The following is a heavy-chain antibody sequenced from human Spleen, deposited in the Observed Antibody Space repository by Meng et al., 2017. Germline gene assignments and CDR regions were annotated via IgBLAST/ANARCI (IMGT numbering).Heavy chain of an antibody. Sequence: LSLTCAASGFTFSSYSMNWVRQAPGKGLEWVSTLSATGGRTYYADSVKGRFTISRDNSKNTLFLQMNSLRAEDTAIYYCAKGQLTPTGTYNWFDPWGQGALVTVSS. CDR1: GFTFSSYS. CDR3: AKGQLTPTGTYNWFDP. V-gene: IGHV3-23*01. D-gene: IGHD1-1*01. J-gene: IGHJ5*02. CDR2: LSATGGRT.